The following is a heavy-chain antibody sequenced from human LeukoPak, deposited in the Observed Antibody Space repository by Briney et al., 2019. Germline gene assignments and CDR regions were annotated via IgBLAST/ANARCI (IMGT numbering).Heavy chain of an antibody. CDR2: IKQDESEK. J-gene: IGHJ4*02. V-gene: IGHV3-7*01. CDR3: ARDDSSTNWGFDY. D-gene: IGHD2-2*01. CDR1: GFTFSNYW. Sequence: GGSLRLSCVFSGFTFSNYWMSWVRQAPGKGLEWVANIKQDESEKHYVDSVKGRFTISRDNSKNTLYLQMNSLRAEDTAVYYCARDDSSTNWGFDYWGQGTLVTVSS.